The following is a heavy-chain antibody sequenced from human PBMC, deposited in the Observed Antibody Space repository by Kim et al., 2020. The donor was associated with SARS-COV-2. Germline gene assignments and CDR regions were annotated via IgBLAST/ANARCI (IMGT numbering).Heavy chain of an antibody. V-gene: IGHV1-69*13. CDR1: GGTFSSYA. Sequence: SVKVSCKASGGTFSSYAISWVRQAPGQGLEWMGGIIPIFGTANYAQKFQGRVTITADESTSTAYMELSSLRSEDTAVYYCAKSEYSSPVGWFDPWGQGTLVTVSS. CDR3: AKSEYSSPVGWFDP. J-gene: IGHJ5*02. D-gene: IGHD6-6*01. CDR2: IIPIFGTA.